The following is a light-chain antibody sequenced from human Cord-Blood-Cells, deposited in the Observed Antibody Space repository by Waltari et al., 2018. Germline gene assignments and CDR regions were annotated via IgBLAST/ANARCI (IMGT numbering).Light chain of an antibody. CDR2: YDD. Sequence: QSVLTQPPSVSDSPRQRVTIPCSGISSNIGHTAANWYQQLPGKAPKLLIYYDDLLPSGVSDRFSGSKSGTSASLAISGLQSEDEADYYCAAWDDSLNGPVFGGGTKLTVL. CDR3: AAWDDSLNGPV. V-gene: IGLV1-36*01. J-gene: IGLJ3*02. CDR1: SSNIGHTA.